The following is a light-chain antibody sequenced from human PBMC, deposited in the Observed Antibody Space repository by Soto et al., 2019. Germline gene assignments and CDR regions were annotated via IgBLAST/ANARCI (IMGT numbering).Light chain of an antibody. V-gene: IGLV1-40*01. CDR1: SSNIGAGYD. CDR2: GNS. CDR3: QSYDSRVRVV. Sequence: QSALTQPPSVSGAPGQRVTISCTGSSSNIGAGYDVHWYQQLPGTAPKLLIYGNSNRPSGVPDRFSGSKSGTSASLAITGLQAEDEANYYCQSYDSRVRVVFGGGTKVTVL. J-gene: IGLJ2*01.